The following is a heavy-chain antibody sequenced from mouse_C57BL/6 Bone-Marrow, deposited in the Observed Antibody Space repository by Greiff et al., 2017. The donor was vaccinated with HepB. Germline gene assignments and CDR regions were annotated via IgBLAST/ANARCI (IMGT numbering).Heavy chain of an antibody. Sequence: QVQLQQSGAELVRPGASVTLSCKASGYTFTDYEMHWVKQTPVHGLEWIGAIDPETGGTAYNQKFKGKAILTADKSSSTAYMELNSLTSEDSAVYFCARDTTVVATGYFDYWGQGTTLTVSS. CDR2: IDPETGGT. V-gene: IGHV1-15*01. CDR1: GYTFTDYE. J-gene: IGHJ2*01. CDR3: ARDTTVVATGYFDY. D-gene: IGHD1-1*01.